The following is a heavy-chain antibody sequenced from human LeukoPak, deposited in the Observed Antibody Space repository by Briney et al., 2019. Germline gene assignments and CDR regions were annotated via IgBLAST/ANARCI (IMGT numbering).Heavy chain of an antibody. CDR2: ISYDGSNK. CDR1: GFTFSSYG. V-gene: IGHV3-30*03. Sequence: PGGSLRLSCAASGFTFSSYGMHWVRQAPGKGLEWVSLISYDGSNKYYADSVKGRFTISRDNSKSTLYVQMNSLRAEDTAVYYCARKLGADIGAFDIWGQGTMVTVSS. D-gene: IGHD2-15*01. J-gene: IGHJ3*02. CDR3: ARKLGADIGAFDI.